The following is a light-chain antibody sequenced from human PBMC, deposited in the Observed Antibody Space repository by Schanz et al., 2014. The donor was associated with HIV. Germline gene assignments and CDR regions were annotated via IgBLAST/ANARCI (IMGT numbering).Light chain of an antibody. J-gene: IGKJ2*01. Sequence: EIVLTQSPGTLSLSPGERATLSCRAGQSVNNYLAWYQQKPGQTPRLLIYGASSRATGIPDRFSGSGSGTDFTLTISRLEPEDFAVYYCQQYGSSPGTFGQGTKLEIK. V-gene: IGKV3-20*01. CDR1: QSVNNY. CDR3: QQYGSSPGT. CDR2: GAS.